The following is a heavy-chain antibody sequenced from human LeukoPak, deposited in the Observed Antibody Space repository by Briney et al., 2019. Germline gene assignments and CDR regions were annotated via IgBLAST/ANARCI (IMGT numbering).Heavy chain of an antibody. V-gene: IGHV3-30*02. CDR1: GFNFSSYV. Sequence: PGGSLRLSCAASGFNFSSYVMHGVRQAPAKGLEWVAFIRYDGSKKYYADSVKGPFTISRDTSKKTLYLQMNSLRAEHTAVAYFAKAGGGSSSWGQGTLVTVSS. D-gene: IGHD1-26*01. CDR3: AKAGGGSSS. J-gene: IGHJ4*02. CDR2: IRYDGSKK.